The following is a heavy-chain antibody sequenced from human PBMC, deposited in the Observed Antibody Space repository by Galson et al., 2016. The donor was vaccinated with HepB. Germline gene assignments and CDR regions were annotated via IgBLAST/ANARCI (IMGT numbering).Heavy chain of an antibody. CDR2: IYPADSDT. CDR3: ARPKTTWRGGYYDSTVSDAFDI. V-gene: IGHV5-51*01. CDR1: GYIFTAFW. D-gene: IGHD3-22*01. Sequence: QSGAEVKKPGESLKISCEGSGYIFTAFWIGWVRQMPGKGLEWVGIIYPADSDTRYNPSLQGQVTISADTSIRTAYLKWGSLKATDTAISYCARPKTTWRGGYYDSTVSDAFDIRGQGTMVTVSS. J-gene: IGHJ3*02.